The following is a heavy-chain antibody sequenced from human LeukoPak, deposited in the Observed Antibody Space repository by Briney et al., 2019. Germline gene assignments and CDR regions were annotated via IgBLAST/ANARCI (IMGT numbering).Heavy chain of an antibody. CDR1: GFTFSSYA. CDR2: ISGSGGST. Sequence: PGGSLRLSCAASGFTFSSYAMSWVRQAPGKGLEWVSAISGSGGSTYCADSVKGRSTISRDNSKNTLHLQMNSLRAEDTAVYYCAKAAYEPWPGASFDYWGQGTLVTVSS. D-gene: IGHD6-19*01. V-gene: IGHV3-23*01. J-gene: IGHJ4*02. CDR3: AKAAYEPWPGASFDY.